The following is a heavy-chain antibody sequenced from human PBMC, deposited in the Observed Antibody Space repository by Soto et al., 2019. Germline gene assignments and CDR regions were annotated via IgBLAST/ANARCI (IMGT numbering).Heavy chain of an antibody. CDR2: INSDGSST. Sequence: PGGSLRLSCAASGFTFSSYWVHWVRQAPGKGLVWVSRINSDGSSTSYADSVKGRFTISRDNAKNTLYLQMNSLRAEDTAVYYCARAGSSGCFDYWGQGTLVTVSS. J-gene: IGHJ4*02. CDR1: GFTFSSYW. CDR3: ARAGSSGCFDY. D-gene: IGHD6-19*01. V-gene: IGHV3-74*01.